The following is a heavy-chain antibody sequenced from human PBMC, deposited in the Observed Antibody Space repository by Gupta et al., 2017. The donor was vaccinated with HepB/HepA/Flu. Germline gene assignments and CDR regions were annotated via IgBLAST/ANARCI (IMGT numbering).Heavy chain of an antibody. D-gene: IGHD2-21*02. CDR1: GFTFSSYA. V-gene: IGHV3-23*01. Sequence: EVQLLESGGGLVQPGGSLRLSCAASGFTFSSYAMSWVRQAPGKGLEWVSAISGSGGSTYYADSVKGRFTISRDNSKNTLYLQMNSLRAEDTAVYYCARLCGGDCGFDYWGQGTLVTVSS. CDR2: ISGSGGST. J-gene: IGHJ4*02. CDR3: ARLCGGDCGFDY.